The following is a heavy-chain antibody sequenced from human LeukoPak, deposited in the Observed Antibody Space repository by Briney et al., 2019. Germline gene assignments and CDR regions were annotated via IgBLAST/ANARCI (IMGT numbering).Heavy chain of an antibody. Sequence: ASVKVSCKASGYTFTHHGITWVRQAPGQGLEWMGWIRGYNGDTHFAQNFRGRITMTTDTATSTAYRELRSLTSDDTAVYYCARDPTNTSGRYAHFDFWGQGTLVTVYS. J-gene: IGHJ4*02. D-gene: IGHD6-19*01. CDR2: IRGYNGDT. CDR1: GYTFTHHG. CDR3: ARDPTNTSGRYAHFDF. V-gene: IGHV1-18*01.